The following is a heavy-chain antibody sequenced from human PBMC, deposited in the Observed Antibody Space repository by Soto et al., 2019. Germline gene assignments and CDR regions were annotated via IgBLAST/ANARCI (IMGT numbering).Heavy chain of an antibody. Sequence: QLGGSLSLSCAASGFTLSSYAMSWVRQAPGKGLEWVSAIRGSGGSTYYADSVKGRLPISRDNSKNTLYLQMNSLRAEDTAVYYCAKDLMVRGESMYYFDYWGQGTLVTVSS. CDR2: IRGSGGST. J-gene: IGHJ4*02. CDR1: GFTLSSYA. CDR3: AKDLMVRGESMYYFDY. D-gene: IGHD3-10*01. V-gene: IGHV3-23*01.